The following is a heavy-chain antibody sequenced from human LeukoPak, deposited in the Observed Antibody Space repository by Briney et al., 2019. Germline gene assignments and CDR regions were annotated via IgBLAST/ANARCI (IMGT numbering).Heavy chain of an antibody. CDR2: IYYSGST. Sequence: SETLSLTCTVSGGSISSYYWSWIRQPPGKGLEWIGYIYYSGSTNYNPSLKSRVTISVDTSKNQFSLKLSSVTAADTAVYYCAKRRVDSSSWYFDYWGQGTLVTVSS. D-gene: IGHD6-13*01. J-gene: IGHJ4*02. V-gene: IGHV4-59*08. CDR1: GGSISSYY. CDR3: AKRRVDSSSWYFDY.